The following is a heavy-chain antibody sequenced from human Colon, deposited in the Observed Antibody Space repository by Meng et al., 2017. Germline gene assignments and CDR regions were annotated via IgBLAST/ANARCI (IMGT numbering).Heavy chain of an antibody. CDR2: TYYRAKWNH. CDR1: GDSVSSKTAV. J-gene: IGHJ4*02. D-gene: IGHD3-16*02. CDR3: TRGLEFYRFEY. Sequence: QLQQSGPGLVKPSQTPSLTCAISGDSVSSKTAVWNWIRQSPSIGLEWLGRTYYRAKWNHDYAESLRGRITINPDTSNNQISLQLNSVTPEDTAVYYCTRGLEFYRFEYWGQGTLVTVSS. V-gene: IGHV6-1*01.